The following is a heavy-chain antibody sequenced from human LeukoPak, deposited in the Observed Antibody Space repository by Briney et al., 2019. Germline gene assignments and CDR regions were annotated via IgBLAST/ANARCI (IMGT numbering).Heavy chain of an antibody. Sequence: SETLSLTCTVSGYSISSGYYWGWIRQPPGKGLEWIGSIYHSGSTYYNPSLKSLDTISVDTSKNQFSLKLSAVTAADTDVYYCARLLITMVRGVIISSWYYYYMDVWGKGTTVTVSS. CDR3: ARLLITMVRGVIISSWYYYYMDV. J-gene: IGHJ6*03. CDR1: GYSISSGYY. V-gene: IGHV4-38-2*02. CDR2: IYHSGST. D-gene: IGHD3-10*01.